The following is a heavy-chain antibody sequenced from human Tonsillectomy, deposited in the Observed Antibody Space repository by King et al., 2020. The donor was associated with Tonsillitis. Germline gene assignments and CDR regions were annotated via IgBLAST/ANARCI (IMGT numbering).Heavy chain of an antibody. CDR1: GYTFSNYG. CDR3: AREDTKQLLTRSFCI. D-gene: IGHD2-8*01. J-gene: IGHJ4*03. V-gene: IGHV1-18*04. Sequence: QLVQSGAEVKKPGASVRVSCKASGYTFSNYGISWVRQAPGQGLEWMGWIITYNAKTNYAQKFQGRVTMTTDTSTSTAYMELRDLRSDDTALYYCAREDTKQLLTRSFCIRGQGTVVTGPS. CDR2: IITYNAKT.